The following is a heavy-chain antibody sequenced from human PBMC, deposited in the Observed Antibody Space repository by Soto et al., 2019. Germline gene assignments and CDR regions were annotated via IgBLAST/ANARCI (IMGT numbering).Heavy chain of an antibody. Sequence: SETLSLTCAVSGYSISSSNWWGWIRQPPGKGLEWIGYIYYSGTTHYNPSLKSRVTMSVDTSKNQFSLKLNSVTAADTAVYYCARAPRGNYGYPSYFDYWGQGTLVTVSS. CDR3: ARAPRGNYGYPSYFDY. CDR2: IYYSGTT. J-gene: IGHJ4*02. D-gene: IGHD3-10*01. V-gene: IGHV4-28*03. CDR1: GYSISSSNW.